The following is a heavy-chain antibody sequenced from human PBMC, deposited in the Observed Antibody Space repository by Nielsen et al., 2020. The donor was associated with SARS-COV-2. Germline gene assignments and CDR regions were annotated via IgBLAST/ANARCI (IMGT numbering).Heavy chain of an antibody. CDR1: GFTFSSYG. CDR3: ARDLAVAGTGEVVDY. V-gene: IGHV3-33*01. J-gene: IGHJ4*02. CDR2: IWYDGSNK. Sequence: GGSLRLSCVASGFTFSSYGMHWVRQAPGKGLEWVAVIWYDGSNKYYADSVKGRFTISRDNSKNTLYLQMNSLRAEDTAVYYCARDLAVAGTGEVVDYWGQGTLVTVSS. D-gene: IGHD6-19*01.